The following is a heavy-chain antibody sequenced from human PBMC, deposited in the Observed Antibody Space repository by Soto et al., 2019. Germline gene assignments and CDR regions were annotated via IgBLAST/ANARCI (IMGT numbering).Heavy chain of an antibody. CDR2: MNPNSGNT. CDR1: GYAFTSYD. J-gene: IGHJ4*02. V-gene: IGHV1-8*01. D-gene: IGHD3-10*01. CDR3: ARGASYGSGSYLNY. Sequence: ASVKVSCKASGYAFTSYDVNCVRQATGQGLEWMGWMNPNSGNTGYAQKFQGRVTMTRNTSISTAYMELSSLRSEDTAVYYCARGASYGSGSYLNYWGQGTLVTVSS.